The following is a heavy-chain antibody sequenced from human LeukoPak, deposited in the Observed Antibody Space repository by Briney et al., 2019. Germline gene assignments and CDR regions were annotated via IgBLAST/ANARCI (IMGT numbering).Heavy chain of an antibody. CDR2: VGHNAAGT. J-gene: IGHJ6*02. D-gene: IGHD5-24*01. CDR3: AKACLVATTPGRGMDV. V-gene: IGHV3-23*01. Sequence: GGSLRLSCAASGFTFSDYSMSWVRQAPGKGPEWVAAVGHNAAGTYYADSVKGRFTISRDNSRNTMYLQMNSLTAEDTAVYYCAKACLVATTPGRGMDVWGQGTTVAVSS. CDR1: GFTFSDYS.